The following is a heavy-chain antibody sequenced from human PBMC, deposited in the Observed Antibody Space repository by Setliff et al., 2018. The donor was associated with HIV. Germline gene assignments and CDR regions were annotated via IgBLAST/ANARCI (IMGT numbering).Heavy chain of an antibody. CDR1: GGTFSSYA. V-gene: IGHV1-69*13. D-gene: IGHD2-21*01. Sequence: SVKVSCKASGGTFSSYAISWVRQAPGQGLEWMGGIIPIFGTANYAQKFQGRVTITADESTSTAYMELSSLRSEDTAVYYCARSLTMLFLSPGAFDIWGQGTMVTVSS. CDR2: IIPIFGTA. J-gene: IGHJ3*02. CDR3: ARSLTMLFLSPGAFDI.